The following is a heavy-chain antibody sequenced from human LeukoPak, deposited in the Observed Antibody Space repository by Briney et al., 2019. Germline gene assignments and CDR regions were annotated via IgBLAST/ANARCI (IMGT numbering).Heavy chain of an antibody. CDR2: IRCDGSNK. V-gene: IGHV3-30*02. CDR1: GFTFSSYG. D-gene: IGHD5-12*01. J-gene: IGHJ4*02. CDR3: AKVVYSGLFDY. Sequence: GGSLRLSCAASGFTFSSYGMHWVRQAPGKGLEGVAFIRCDGSNKYYADSVKGRFTISRDNSKNTLYLQMNSLRAEDTAVYYCAKVVYSGLFDYWGQGTLVTVSS.